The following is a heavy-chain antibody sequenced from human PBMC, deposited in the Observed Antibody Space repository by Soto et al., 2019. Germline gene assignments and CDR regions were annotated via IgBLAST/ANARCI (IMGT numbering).Heavy chain of an antibody. Sequence: ASVKVSCKASAYTFTGYHMQWVRQAPGQGLEWMGWINPNSGGTNYAQKFQGRVTMTRDTSISTAYMELSRLRSDDTAVYYCARNGEYSSSSDWFDPWCQGTLVTVSS. V-gene: IGHV1-2*02. D-gene: IGHD6-6*01. J-gene: IGHJ5*02. CDR1: AYTFTGYH. CDR2: INPNSGGT. CDR3: ARNGEYSSSSDWFDP.